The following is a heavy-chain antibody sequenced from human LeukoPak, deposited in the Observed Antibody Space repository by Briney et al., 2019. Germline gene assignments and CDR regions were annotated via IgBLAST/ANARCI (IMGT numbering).Heavy chain of an antibody. CDR1: GYTFTNYY. J-gene: IGHJ4*02. Sequence: GASVXXXXXXSGYTFTNYYXXXXRXAXGQXLXXXXWINPNSGGTNFAQKFQGRVTMTRDTSISTTYMELSGLSSDDTAVYYCAGRPDTGSIPLFDYWGQGTLVTVSS. D-gene: IGHD5-18*01. CDR3: AGRPDTGSIPLFDY. V-gene: IGHV1-2*02. CDR2: INPNSGGT.